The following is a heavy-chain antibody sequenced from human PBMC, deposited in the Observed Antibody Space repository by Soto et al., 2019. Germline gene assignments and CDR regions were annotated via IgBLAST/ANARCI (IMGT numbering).Heavy chain of an antibody. CDR2: IHHSGNT. CDR1: GGSLSGFY. D-gene: IGHD3-16*01. J-gene: IGHJ4*02. CDR3: ARHGGYYFDY. Sequence: SETLSLTCTVFGGSLSGFYWSWIRQPPGKGLEWIGEIHHSGNTIYNPSLKSRVTISLDTSEKQFSLKLSSVTAADTAVYYCARHGGYYFDYWGQEALVTVSS. V-gene: IGHV4-34*01.